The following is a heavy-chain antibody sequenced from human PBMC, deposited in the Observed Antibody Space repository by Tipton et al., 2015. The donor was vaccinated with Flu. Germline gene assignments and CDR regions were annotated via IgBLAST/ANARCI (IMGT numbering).Heavy chain of an antibody. J-gene: IGHJ3*02. CDR3: VRDVYGTDAFEI. CDR2: MYYSGST. D-gene: IGHD2-8*01. Sequence: TLSLTCTVSGGSISSGGHYWSWIRQHPGKGLEWIGNMYYSGSTYYNPSLKSRVTISVDTSKNQFSLKLSSVTAADTAVYYCVRDVYGTDAFEIWGQGTKVTVSS. CDR1: GGSISSGGHY. V-gene: IGHV4-31*03.